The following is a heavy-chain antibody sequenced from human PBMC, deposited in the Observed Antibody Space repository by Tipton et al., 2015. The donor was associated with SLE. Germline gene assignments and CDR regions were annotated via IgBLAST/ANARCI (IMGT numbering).Heavy chain of an antibody. CDR2: INQDASKR. CDR3: ARETTVYYYIDV. D-gene: IGHD4-11*01. J-gene: IGHJ6*03. CDR1: EFTFSSYW. Sequence: SLRLSCAASEFTFSSYWVNWVRQAPGKGLEWVANINQDASKRYYVDSVKGRFTISRDNAKSTLYLQMNSLRAEDTAVYYCARETTVYYYIDVWGKGTTVTISS. V-gene: IGHV3-7*01.